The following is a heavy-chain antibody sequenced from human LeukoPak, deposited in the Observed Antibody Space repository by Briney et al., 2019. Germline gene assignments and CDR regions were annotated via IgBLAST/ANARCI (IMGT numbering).Heavy chain of an antibody. CDR2: ISTYSGKT. Sequence: GSVNVSCKASGYTFTSCGISWVRQAPGQGLEWMGWISTYSGKTNYAQKYQGRVNMTTDTSTSTAYMELRSLRSDDTAVYYCARDQQWLDPARHGFDYWGQGTLVPVSS. CDR1: GYTFTSCG. CDR3: ARDQQWLDPARHGFDY. J-gene: IGHJ4*02. D-gene: IGHD6-19*01. V-gene: IGHV1-18*01.